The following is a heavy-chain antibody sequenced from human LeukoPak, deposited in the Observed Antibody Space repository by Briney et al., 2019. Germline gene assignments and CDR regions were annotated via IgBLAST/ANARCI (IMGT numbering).Heavy chain of an antibody. Sequence: GGFLRLSCAGSGFALKSYSWTWVRQAPGKGLEWVSSISSTSAYIHYADSVKGRFTISRDNVDNVVYLEMNSLGAEDTATYYCARVAVSGPTGWFDSWGQGTLVIVSS. D-gene: IGHD2-8*02. CDR3: ARVAVSGPTGWFDS. V-gene: IGHV3-21*01. CDR1: GFALKSYS. J-gene: IGHJ5*01. CDR2: ISSTSAYI.